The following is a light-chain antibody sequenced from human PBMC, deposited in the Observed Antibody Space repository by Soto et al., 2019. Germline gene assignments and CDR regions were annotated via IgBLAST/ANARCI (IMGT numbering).Light chain of an antibody. CDR1: SSDVGGYNY. CDR2: EVS. V-gene: IGLV2-14*01. J-gene: IGLJ2*01. Sequence: SALTQPASVSGSPGQSITISCPGTSSDVGGYNYVSWYQQHPGKAPKLMIYEVSNRPSGVSNRFSGSKSGNTASLTISGLQAEDEADYSCSAYTSTSTLLVFGGGTKLTVL. CDR3: SAYTSTSTLLV.